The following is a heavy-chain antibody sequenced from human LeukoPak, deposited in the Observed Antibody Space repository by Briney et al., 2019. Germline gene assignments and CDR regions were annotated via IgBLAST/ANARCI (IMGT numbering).Heavy chain of an antibody. CDR2: ISSSGIYT. CDR3: ARGVAENGNPNYFDP. V-gene: IGHV3-11*06. D-gene: IGHD6-13*01. Sequence: PGGSLRLSCAASRFTFSDYYMSWIRQAPGKGLEWVSYISSSGIYTNYADSVKGRFTISRDNAKNSLYLQMNNLRAEDTAVYSCARGVAENGNPNYFDPWGRGTLVTVSS. CDR1: RFTFSDYY. J-gene: IGHJ5*02.